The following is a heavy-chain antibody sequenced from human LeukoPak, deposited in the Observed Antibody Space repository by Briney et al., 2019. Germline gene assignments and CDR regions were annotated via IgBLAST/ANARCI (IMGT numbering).Heavy chain of an antibody. D-gene: IGHD3-22*01. CDR2: IYPGDSDT. CDR1: GYSFTSYW. Sequence: GESLKISCKGSGYSFTSYWIGWVRQMPGKGLEWMGIIYPGDSDTRYSPSFQGQVTISADKSISTAYLQWGSLKASDTAMYYCARWGARDYYDSSGYYKFDYWGQGTLVTVSS. CDR3: ARWGARDYYDSSGYYKFDY. J-gene: IGHJ4*02. V-gene: IGHV5-51*01.